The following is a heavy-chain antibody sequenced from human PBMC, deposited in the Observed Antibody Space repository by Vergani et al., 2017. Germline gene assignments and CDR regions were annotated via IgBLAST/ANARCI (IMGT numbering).Heavy chain of an antibody. CDR2: IYYSGSN. CDR3: ARHAAVEWLVKLGGRDP. J-gene: IGHJ5*02. D-gene: IGHD6-19*01. Sequence: QLQLQESGPGLVKPSATLSLTCSVSGASIRSSNYYWGWIRQPPGKGLEWIASIYYSGSNYYNPSLKSRVTISVDTSKNQFSLKLSSVTAADTAVYFWARHAAVEWLVKLGGRDPWGKGILVTVSS. V-gene: IGHV4-39*01. CDR1: GASIRSSNYY.